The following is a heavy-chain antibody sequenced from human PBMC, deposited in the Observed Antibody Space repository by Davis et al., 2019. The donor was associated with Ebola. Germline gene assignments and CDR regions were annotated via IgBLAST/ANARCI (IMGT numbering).Heavy chain of an antibody. CDR2: IRSKANSYAT. V-gene: IGHV3-73*01. D-gene: IGHD1-26*01. Sequence: GESLKISCAASGFTFSGSAMHWVRQASGKGLEWVGRIRSKANSYATAYAASVKGRFTISRDESKNTAYLQMNSLKTEDTAVYYCTSTTNLIDYWGQGTLVTVSS. CDR3: TSTTNLIDY. J-gene: IGHJ4*02. CDR1: GFTFSGSA.